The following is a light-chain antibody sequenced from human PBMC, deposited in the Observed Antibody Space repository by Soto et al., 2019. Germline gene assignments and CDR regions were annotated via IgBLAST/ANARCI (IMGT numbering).Light chain of an antibody. CDR3: QQSYSTPRT. J-gene: IGKJ1*01. V-gene: IGKV1-39*01. CDR2: AAS. Sequence: DIQMTQSPSSLSASVGDRVTITCRSSHNIKNSVNWYQQTLGKAPRFLIYAASTLQSGVPSRFSGSGSGTDFTLTISSLQPEDFATYYCQQSYSTPRTFCQGTKVDIK. CDR1: HNIKNS.